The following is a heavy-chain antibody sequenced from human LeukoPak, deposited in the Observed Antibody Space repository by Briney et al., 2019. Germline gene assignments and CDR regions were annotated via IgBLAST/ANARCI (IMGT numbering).Heavy chain of an antibody. CDR2: MNPNSGNT. Sequence: ASVKVSCKASGYTFTSYDINWVRQATGQGLEWMRWMNPNSGNTGYAQKFQGRVTITRNTSISTAYMELSSLRSEDTAVYYCARGSDCGGDCYSGWFDPWGQGTLVTVSS. CDR3: ARGSDCGGDCYSGWFDP. J-gene: IGHJ5*02. CDR1: GYTFTSYD. D-gene: IGHD2-21*02. V-gene: IGHV1-8*03.